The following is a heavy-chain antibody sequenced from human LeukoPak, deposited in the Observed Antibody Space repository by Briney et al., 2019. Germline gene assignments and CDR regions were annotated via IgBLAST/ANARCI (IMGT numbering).Heavy chain of an antibody. CDR2: ISSSGSTI. Sequence: PGGSLRLSCAASGFTFSSYEMNWVRQAPGKGLEWVSYISSSGSTIYYADSVKGRFTISRDNAKNSLYLQMNSLRAEDTAVYYCTRLGEMLRGPQVIYYFEYWGQGTLVTVSS. CDR3: TRLGEMLRGPQVIYYFEY. J-gene: IGHJ4*02. CDR1: GFTFSSYE. V-gene: IGHV3-48*03. D-gene: IGHD3-10*01.